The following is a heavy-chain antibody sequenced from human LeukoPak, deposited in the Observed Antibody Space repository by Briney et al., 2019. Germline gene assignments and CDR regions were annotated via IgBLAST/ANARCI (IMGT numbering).Heavy chain of an antibody. J-gene: IGHJ4*02. Sequence: SETLSLTCTVSGGSISSGSYYWGRIRQPPGKGLEWIASMYYSGTTFYSPSLKSRLTISVDTSKNQLSLKLGSVTAADTAVYYCARHPPRDGSAFDYWGQGTLVTVSS. CDR3: ARHPPRDGSAFDY. CDR1: GGSISSGSYY. CDR2: MYYSGTT. V-gene: IGHV4-39*01.